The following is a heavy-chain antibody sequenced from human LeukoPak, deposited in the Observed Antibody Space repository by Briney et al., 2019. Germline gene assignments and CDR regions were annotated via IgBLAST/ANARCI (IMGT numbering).Heavy chain of an antibody. Sequence: GGSLRLSCAASGFTFSDYYMSWVRQAPGKGLEWVSYISGSGSTTDYADSVKGRFTISRDNAKNSLHLQMNSLRAEDTAVYYCARSGSYTDRWFDPWGQGTLVTVSS. D-gene: IGHD1-26*01. CDR1: GFTFSDYY. CDR3: ARSGSYTDRWFDP. V-gene: IGHV3-11*04. CDR2: ISGSGSTT. J-gene: IGHJ5*02.